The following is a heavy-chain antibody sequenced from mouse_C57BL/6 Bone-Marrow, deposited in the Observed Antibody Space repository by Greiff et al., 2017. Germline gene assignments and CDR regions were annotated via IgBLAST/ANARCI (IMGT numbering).Heavy chain of an antibody. V-gene: IGHV1-50*01. CDR2: IYPSDSYT. Sequence: QVQLQQPGAELVKPGASVKLSCKASGYTFTSYWMQWVKQRPGQGLEWIGEIYPSDSYTNYNQKFKGKATLTVDTSSSTAYMQLSSLTSEDSAVYYCARSDPFAYWGQGTLVTVSA. CDR1: GYTFTSYW. J-gene: IGHJ3*01. CDR3: ARSDPFAY.